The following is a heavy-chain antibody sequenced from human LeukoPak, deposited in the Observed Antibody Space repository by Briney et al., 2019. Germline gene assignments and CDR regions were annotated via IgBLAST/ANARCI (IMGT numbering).Heavy chain of an antibody. CDR1: GGSISSGGYY. Sequence: PSETLSLTCTVSGGSISSGGYYWSWIRQHPGMGLESIGYIYYSGSTYYNPSLKSRVTISVDTSKNQFSLKLSSVTAADTAVYYCARVNYGDYGPAYWGQGTLVTVSS. CDR3: ARVNYGDYGPAY. J-gene: IGHJ4*02. V-gene: IGHV4-31*03. D-gene: IGHD4-17*01. CDR2: IYYSGST.